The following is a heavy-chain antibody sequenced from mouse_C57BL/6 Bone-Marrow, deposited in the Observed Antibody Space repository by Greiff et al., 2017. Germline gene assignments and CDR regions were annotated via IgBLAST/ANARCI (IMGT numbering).Heavy chain of an antibody. CDR3: ARHGNYVPYYAMDY. J-gene: IGHJ4*01. Sequence: EVQGVESGGDLVKPGGSLKLSCAASGFTFSSYGMSWVRQTPDKRLEWVATISSGGSYTYYPDSVKGRFTISRDNDKNTLYLQMSSLKSEDTAMYYCARHGNYVPYYAMDYWGQGTSVTVSS. CDR2: ISSGGSYT. D-gene: IGHD1-1*01. CDR1: GFTFSSYG. V-gene: IGHV5-6*01.